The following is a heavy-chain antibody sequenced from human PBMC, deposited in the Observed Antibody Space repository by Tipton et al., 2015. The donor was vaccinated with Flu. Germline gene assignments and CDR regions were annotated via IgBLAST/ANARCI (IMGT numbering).Heavy chain of an antibody. D-gene: IGHD3-10*01. CDR2: INPNTGGT. CDR3: GGGAYGSGRGGY. J-gene: IGHJ4*02. V-gene: IGHV1-2*06. Sequence: QVQLVQSGAEVKKPGASVKVSCKASGYTFSGNYMHWVRQAPGQGLEWMGRINPNTGGTNYAQKFQGRVTMTRDTSISTAYLELGSLTSGDAAVYFWGGGAYGSGRGGYGGQGTLVTVSS. CDR1: GYTFSGNY.